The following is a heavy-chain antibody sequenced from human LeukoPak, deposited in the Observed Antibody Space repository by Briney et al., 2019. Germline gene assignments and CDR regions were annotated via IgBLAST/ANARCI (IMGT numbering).Heavy chain of an antibody. Sequence: PSETLSLTCTVSGGSISSGGYYWSWIRQHPGKDLEWIGYIYYSGSTYYNPSLKSRVTISVDTSKNQFSLKLSSVTAADTAVYYCASTYCSGGSCYRGWFDPWGQGTLVTVSS. CDR2: IYYSGST. CDR3: ASTYCSGGSCYRGWFDP. J-gene: IGHJ5*02. D-gene: IGHD2-15*01. CDR1: GGSISSGGYY. V-gene: IGHV4-31*03.